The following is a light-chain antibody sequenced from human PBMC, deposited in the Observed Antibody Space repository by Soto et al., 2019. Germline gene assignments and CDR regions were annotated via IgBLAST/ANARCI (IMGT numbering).Light chain of an antibody. CDR3: QQRSNWPPT. J-gene: IGKJ4*01. V-gene: IGKV3-11*01. Sequence: EIVLTRSPATLSLSPGERATLSCRASQSVSSYLAWYQQKPGQAPRLLIYDASNRATGIPARFSGSGSGTDFTLTINSLDPEDFAVYYCQQRSNWPPTFGGGTKVEIK. CDR2: DAS. CDR1: QSVSSY.